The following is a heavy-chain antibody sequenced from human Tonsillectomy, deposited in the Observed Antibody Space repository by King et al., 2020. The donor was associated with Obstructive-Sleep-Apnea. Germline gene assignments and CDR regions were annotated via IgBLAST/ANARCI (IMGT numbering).Heavy chain of an antibody. J-gene: IGHJ4*02. V-gene: IGHV3-30*18. CDR1: GFTFSSYG. CDR2: ISYDGSNK. Sequence: VQLVESGGGVVQPGRSLRLSCAASGFTFSSYGMHWVRQAPGKGLEWVAVISYDGSNKYYADSVKGRFTISRDNSKNTLYLQMNSLRAEDTAVYYCAKGGLVGATTLVLDWGQGTLVTVSS. D-gene: IGHD1-26*01. CDR3: AKGGLVGATTLVLD.